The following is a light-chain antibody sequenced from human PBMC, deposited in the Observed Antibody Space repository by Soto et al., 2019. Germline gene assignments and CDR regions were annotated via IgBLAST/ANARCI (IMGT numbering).Light chain of an antibody. Sequence: QSALTQPASVSGSPGQSITISCTGTSSDVGGYNYVSWYQQYPGKAPKLLIYDVSNRPSGVSNRFSGSKSGNTASLTISGLQAEDEADYYCSSHTSSSTLVVFGGGTQLTVL. CDR3: SSHTSSSTLVV. CDR1: SSDVGGYNY. V-gene: IGLV2-14*01. J-gene: IGLJ2*01. CDR2: DVS.